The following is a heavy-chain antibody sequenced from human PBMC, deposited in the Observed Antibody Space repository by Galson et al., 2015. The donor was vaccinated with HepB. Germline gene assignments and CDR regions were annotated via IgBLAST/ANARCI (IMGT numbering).Heavy chain of an antibody. CDR2: IYYSGST. J-gene: IGHJ4*02. Sequence: ETLSLTCTVSGSSISSYYWSWIRQPPGKGLEWIGYIYYSGSTNYNPSLKSRVTISVDTSKNQFSLKLSSVTAADTAVYYCARERAGDYDSSSLSRYFDYWGQGTLVTVSS. CDR3: ARERAGDYDSSSLSRYFDY. D-gene: IGHD3-22*01. V-gene: IGHV4-59*01. CDR1: GSSISSYY.